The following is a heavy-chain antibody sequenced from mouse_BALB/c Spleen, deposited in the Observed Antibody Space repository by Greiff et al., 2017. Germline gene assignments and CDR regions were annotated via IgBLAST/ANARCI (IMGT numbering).Heavy chain of an antibody. V-gene: IGHV14-3*02. CDR1: GFNIKDTY. J-gene: IGHJ2*01. D-gene: IGHD1-1*01. CDR3: PYGSSPGD. CDR2: IDPANGNT. Sequence: EVQLQQSGAELVKPGASVKLSCTASGFNIKDTYMHWVKQRPEQGLEWIGRIDPANGNTKYDPKFQGKATITADTSSNTAYLQLSSLTSEDTAVYYCPYGSSPGDWGQGTTLTVA.